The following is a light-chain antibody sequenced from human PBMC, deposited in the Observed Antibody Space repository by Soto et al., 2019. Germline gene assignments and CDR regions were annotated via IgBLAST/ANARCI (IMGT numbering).Light chain of an antibody. CDR1: QSLLHTNGKTY. CDR3: MQSVQVPYT. Sequence: DLVMTQTPLSLSVTPGQPASISCKSSQSLLHTNGKTYFYWFLQKPGQPPQLLIYEVSNRFPGVPDKFNGSGSGTDFTLPISRVESEDVGIYYCMQSVQVPYTFGQGTKLEI. J-gene: IGKJ2*01. V-gene: IGKV2D-29*01. CDR2: EVS.